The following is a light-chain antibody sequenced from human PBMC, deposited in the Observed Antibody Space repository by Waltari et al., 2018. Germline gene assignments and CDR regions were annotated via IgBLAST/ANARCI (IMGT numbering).Light chain of an antibody. V-gene: IGKV1-5*03. J-gene: IGKJ4*01. CDR1: QNINRW. Sequence: DIQMTQSPSTLSASVADRVTITCRASQNINRWLAWYQQKPGTVPKLLIFKASSLKSGVPSRFSGSGSGTEFTLTNSSLQPDDFATYYCQQYDSYSLTFGGGTKVEI. CDR2: KAS. CDR3: QQYDSYSLT.